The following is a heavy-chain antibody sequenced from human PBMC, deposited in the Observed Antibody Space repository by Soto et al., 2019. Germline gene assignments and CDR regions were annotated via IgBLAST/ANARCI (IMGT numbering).Heavy chain of an antibody. V-gene: IGHV4-30-4*01. J-gene: IGHJ4*02. Sequence: KTSETLSLTCTVSGGSVTSDEDYWTWIRQSPGKGLEWIRYISNSGSTGYNPSLKTRLSMSVDRSKNQFTLRLTSVTAADTAVYFCATESGSTYGYFDHWGQGTQVTVSS. CDR2: ISNSGST. CDR1: GGSVTSDEDY. CDR3: ATESGSTYGYFDH. D-gene: IGHD5-18*01.